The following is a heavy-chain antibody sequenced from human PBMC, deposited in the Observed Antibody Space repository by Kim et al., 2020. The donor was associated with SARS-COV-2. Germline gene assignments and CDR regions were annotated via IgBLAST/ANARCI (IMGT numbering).Heavy chain of an antibody. J-gene: IGHJ6*02. CDR1: GYTFTSYG. D-gene: IGHD3-9*01. Sequence: ASVKVSCKASGYTFTSYGISWVRQAPGQGLEWMGWISAYNGNTNYAQKLQGRVTMTTDTSTSTAYMELRSLRSDDTAVYYCARDLKSRYFDWLWTEGMDVWGQGTTVTVSS. V-gene: IGHV1-18*04. CDR3: ARDLKSRYFDWLWTEGMDV. CDR2: ISAYNGNT.